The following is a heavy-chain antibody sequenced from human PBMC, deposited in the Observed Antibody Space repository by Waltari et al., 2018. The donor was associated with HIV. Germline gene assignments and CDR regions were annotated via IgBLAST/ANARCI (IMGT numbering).Heavy chain of an antibody. CDR3: ARMYYDILTGYRTNWFDP. J-gene: IGHJ5*02. CDR1: GGSISSYY. D-gene: IGHD3-9*01. Sequence: QVQLQESGPGLVKPSETLSLTCTVSGGSISSYYWSWIRQPPGKGLEWIGYIYYSGSTNYNPSLKSRVTISVDTSKNQFSLKLSSVTAADTAVYYCARMYYDILTGYRTNWFDPWGQGTLVTVSS. CDR2: IYYSGST. V-gene: IGHV4-59*01.